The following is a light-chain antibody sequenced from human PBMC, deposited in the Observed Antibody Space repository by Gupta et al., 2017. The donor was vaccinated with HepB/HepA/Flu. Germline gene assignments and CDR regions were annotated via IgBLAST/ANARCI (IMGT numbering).Light chain of an antibody. CDR1: SSDVGSYNR. J-gene: IGLJ2*01. CDR3: SSYTSSSMVI. CDR2: EVS. Sequence: QSALTQPPSVSGSPGQSVTISCTGTSSDVGSYNRVSWYQQSPGTAPKLMMYEVSNRPSGVPDRFSGSNSGNTASLTISGLQAEDEADDYCSSYTSSSMVIFGGGTKLTVL. V-gene: IGLV2-18*02.